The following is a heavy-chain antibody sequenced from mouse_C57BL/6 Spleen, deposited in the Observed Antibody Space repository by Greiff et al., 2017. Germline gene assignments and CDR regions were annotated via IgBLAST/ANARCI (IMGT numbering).Heavy chain of an antibody. CDR2: IRLKSDNYAT. Sequence: EVQGVESGGGLVQPGGSMKLSCVASGFTFSNYWMNWVRQSPEKGLEWVAQIRLKSDNYATHYAESVKGRFTISRDDSKSSVYLQMNNLRAEDTGIYYCTGLYYYGSKDYFDVWGTGTTVTVSS. V-gene: IGHV6-3*01. J-gene: IGHJ1*03. CDR1: GFTFSNYW. D-gene: IGHD1-1*01. CDR3: TGLYYYGSKDYFDV.